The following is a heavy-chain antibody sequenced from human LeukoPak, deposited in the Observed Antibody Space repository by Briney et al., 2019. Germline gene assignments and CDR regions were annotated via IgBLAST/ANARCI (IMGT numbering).Heavy chain of an antibody. CDR2: FDPEDGET. J-gene: IGHJ4*02. CDR3: ATAGPLVQFDY. D-gene: IGHD6-13*01. CDR1: GYTLTELS. Sequence: ASVTVSCTVSGYTLTELSMHWVRQAPGKGLEWMGGFDPEDGETIHAQKFQGRVTMTEDTSTDTAYMELSSLRSEDTAVYYCATAGPLVQFDYWGQGTLVTVSS. V-gene: IGHV1-24*01.